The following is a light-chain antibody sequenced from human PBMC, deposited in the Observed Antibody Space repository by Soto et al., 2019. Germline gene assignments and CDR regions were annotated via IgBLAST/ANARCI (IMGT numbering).Light chain of an antibody. Sequence: EIVLTQSPGTLSLSPGERATLSCRASQSFTNNNLNWYQQKPGQAPRLLIYGASIRATGIPDRFSGSGSETDFTLTISRLEPEDFALYSCQQYGSSAPITFGQGTRLEIK. CDR2: GAS. CDR1: QSFTNNN. V-gene: IGKV3-20*01. J-gene: IGKJ5*01. CDR3: QQYGSSAPIT.